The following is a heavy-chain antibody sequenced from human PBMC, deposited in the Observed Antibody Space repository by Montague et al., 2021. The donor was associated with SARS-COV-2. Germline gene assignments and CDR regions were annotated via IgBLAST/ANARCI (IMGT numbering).Heavy chain of an antibody. Sequence: TLSLTCTVSGGSISSGSYYWSWIRQPAGNGLEWIGRIYTSGSTYYNSSLKSRVIISVDTSKNQFSLKLCSVTAADTAVYYCARDGGIGDSGSDTWSYYYYGMDVWGQGTTVTVSS. CDR1: GGSISSGSYY. D-gene: IGHD5-12*01. CDR2: IYTSGST. CDR3: ARDGGIGDSGSDTWSYYYYGMDV. J-gene: IGHJ6*02. V-gene: IGHV4-61*02.